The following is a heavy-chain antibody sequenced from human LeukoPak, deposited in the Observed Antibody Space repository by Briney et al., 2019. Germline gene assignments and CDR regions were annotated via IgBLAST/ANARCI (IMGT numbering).Heavy chain of an antibody. Sequence: GASVKVSCKASGYTFTTYYMHWVRQAPGQGLEWMGWINPNSGGTNYAQKFQGRVTMTRDTSISTAYMELSRLRSDDTAVYYCARNPYSSSFSDYWGQGTLVTVSS. CDR2: INPNSGGT. D-gene: IGHD6-13*01. CDR3: ARNPYSSSFSDY. J-gene: IGHJ4*02. V-gene: IGHV1-2*02. CDR1: GYTFTTYY.